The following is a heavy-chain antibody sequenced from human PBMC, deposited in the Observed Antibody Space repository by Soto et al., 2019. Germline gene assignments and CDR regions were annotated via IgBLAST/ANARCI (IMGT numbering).Heavy chain of an antibody. V-gene: IGHV3-23*01. CDR2: ISASGGLK. Sequence: EVQLSESGGDLRQPGGSLRLSCAASGFTFTNYAMTWVRQTPGKGLEWVSGISASGGLKYYAASVQGRFTVSRDNSKNILYLQMDNLRDEDTALYDCAREVGAPSGWLDPWGQGTQGTVSS. CDR3: AREVGAPSGWLDP. J-gene: IGHJ5*02. D-gene: IGHD1-26*01. CDR1: GFTFTNYA.